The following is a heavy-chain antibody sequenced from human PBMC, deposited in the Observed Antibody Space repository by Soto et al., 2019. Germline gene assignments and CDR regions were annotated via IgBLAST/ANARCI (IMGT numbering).Heavy chain of an antibody. Sequence: ASVKVSCKASGYTFTSYAMHWVRQAPGQRLEWMGWINAGNGNTKYSQKFQGRVTITRDTSASTAYMELSSLRSEDTAVYYCAIDVGSGWKRALDLCWGPGTLVTVSS. CDR1: GYTFTSYA. CDR2: INAGNGNT. J-gene: IGHJ4*02. CDR3: AIDVGSGWKRALDLC. V-gene: IGHV1-3*01. D-gene: IGHD6-19*01.